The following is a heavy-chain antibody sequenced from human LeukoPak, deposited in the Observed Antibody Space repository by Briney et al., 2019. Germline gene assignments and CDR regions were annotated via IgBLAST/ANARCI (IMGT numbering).Heavy chain of an antibody. CDR2: ISGSGGST. D-gene: IGHD6-13*01. Sequence: GGSLRLSCAASGFTFSSYAMSWVRQAPGKGPEWVSAISGSGGSTYYADSVKGRFTISTDNSKNTLYLQMNSLRAEDTAVYYCAKDPSSSWYVNYYYYGMDVWGQGTTVTVSS. V-gene: IGHV3-23*01. J-gene: IGHJ6*02. CDR3: AKDPSSSWYVNYYYYGMDV. CDR1: GFTFSSYA.